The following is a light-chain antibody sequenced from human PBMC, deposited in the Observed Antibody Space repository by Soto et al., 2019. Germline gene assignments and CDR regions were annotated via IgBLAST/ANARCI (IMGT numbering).Light chain of an antibody. CDR2: DVR. Sequence: QSVLTQPPSASGSPGQSVTISCTGTSSDVGAYNYVSWYQQHPGKAPKLMIYDVRKRPSGVPDRFSGSKSGNTASLTVSGLQAEDEDDYYCISYAGSSIWVFGGGTKVTVL. J-gene: IGLJ3*02. CDR3: ISYAGSSIWV. V-gene: IGLV2-8*01. CDR1: SSDVGAYNY.